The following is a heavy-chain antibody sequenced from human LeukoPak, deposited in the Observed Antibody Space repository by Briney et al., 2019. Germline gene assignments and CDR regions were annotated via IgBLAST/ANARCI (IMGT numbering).Heavy chain of an antibody. D-gene: IGHD2-15*01. CDR1: GFTFSSYS. V-gene: IGHV3-48*01. CDR2: ISTSSSII. J-gene: IGHJ5*01. Sequence: PGGSLRLSCAASGFTFSSYSMSWVRQAPGKGLEWVSYISTSSSIIYYADSVKGRFTISRDDAKNSVSLQMNSLRAEDTAVYYCIKDMVYCSGGGCYRWFDSWGQGTLVTVSS. CDR3: IKDMVYCSGGGCYRWFDS.